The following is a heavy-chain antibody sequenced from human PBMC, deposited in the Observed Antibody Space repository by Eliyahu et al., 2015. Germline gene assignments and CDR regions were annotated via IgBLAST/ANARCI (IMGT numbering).Heavy chain of an antibody. CDR3: AGVDVAAGGDHFDY. J-gene: IGHJ4*02. CDR1: GYTFTSYA. Sequence: QVQLVQSGAEVKKPGASVKVSCKASGYTFTSYAMHWVRQAPGQRLEWMGWINAGNGNTKYSQKFQGRVTITRDTSASTAYMELSSLRSEDTAVYYCAGVDVAAGGDHFDYWGQGTLVTVSS. D-gene: IGHD6-13*01. CDR2: INAGNGNT. V-gene: IGHV1-3*01.